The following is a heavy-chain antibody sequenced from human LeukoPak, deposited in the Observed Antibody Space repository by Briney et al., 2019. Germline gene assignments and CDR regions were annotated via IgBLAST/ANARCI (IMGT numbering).Heavy chain of an antibody. D-gene: IGHD3-10*01. CDR3: ARADGSGSYYFDY. J-gene: IGHJ4*02. Sequence: PSETLSLTCTVSGGSVSNGSYYWSWIRQPPGKGLEWIGYMYYSGSTNYNPSLKSRVTISVDTSENQFSLKLSSVTAADTAVYYCARADGSGSYYFDYWGQGTLVTVSS. CDR2: MYYSGST. V-gene: IGHV4-61*01. CDR1: GGSVSNGSYY.